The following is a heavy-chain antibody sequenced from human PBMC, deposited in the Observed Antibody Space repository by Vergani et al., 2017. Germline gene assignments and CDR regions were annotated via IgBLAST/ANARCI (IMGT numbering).Heavy chain of an antibody. D-gene: IGHD1-26*01. CDR3: AKDRPRDWETPLFLFDY. CDR1: GFTFTSYG. J-gene: IGHJ4*02. CDR2: ISASGGST. V-gene: IGHV3-23*01. Sequence: EVQLLESGGGLLQPGESLRLSCTVSGFTFTSYGISWVRQAPGKGLEWVSGISASGGSTYYTDSVKGRFIISRDISKNTLYLQMSSLRADDTAVYYCAKDRPRDWETPLFLFDYWGQGTLVAVSS.